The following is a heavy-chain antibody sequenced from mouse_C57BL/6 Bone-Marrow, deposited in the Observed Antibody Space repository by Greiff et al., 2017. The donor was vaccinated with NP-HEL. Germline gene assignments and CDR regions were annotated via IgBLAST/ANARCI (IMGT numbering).Heavy chain of an antibody. V-gene: IGHV5-9*04. CDR1: GFTFSSYT. Sequence: DVQLVESGRGLVKPGGSLKLSCAASGFTFSSYTMSWVRQTPEKRLEWVATISGGGGNTYYPDSVKGRFTISRDNAKNTLYMQISSLRSEDTAVYYCARQGSTMVTTWYFDVWGTGTTVTFSS. D-gene: IGHD2-2*01. CDR2: ISGGGGNT. CDR3: ARQGSTMVTTWYFDV. J-gene: IGHJ1*03.